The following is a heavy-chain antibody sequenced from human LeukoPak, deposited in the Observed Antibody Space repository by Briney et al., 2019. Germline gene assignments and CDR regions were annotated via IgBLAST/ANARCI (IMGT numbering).Heavy chain of an antibody. Sequence: GGSLRLSCAASGFTFSSYGMHWVRQAPGKGLEWVAVISYDGSNKYYADSVKGRFTISRDNSKNTLYLQMNSLGAEDTAVYYCAKDRDSSGWYPHYYGMDVWGQGTTVTVSS. D-gene: IGHD6-19*01. CDR2: ISYDGSNK. J-gene: IGHJ6*02. V-gene: IGHV3-30*18. CDR3: AKDRDSSGWYPHYYGMDV. CDR1: GFTFSSYG.